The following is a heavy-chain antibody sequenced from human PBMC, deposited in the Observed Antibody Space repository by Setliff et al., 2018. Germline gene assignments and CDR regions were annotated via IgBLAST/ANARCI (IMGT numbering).Heavy chain of an antibody. CDR1: GYTFTSYG. Sequence: ASVKVSCKASGYTFTSYGISWVRQAPGQGLEWMGWISAYNGNTNYAQKLQGRVTMTTDTSMSTAYMEPRSLRSDDTAVYYCARDVGTSSFEVATMIVVAATDAFDIWGQGTMVTVSS. J-gene: IGHJ3*02. V-gene: IGHV1-18*01. CDR2: ISAYNGNT. D-gene: IGHD3-22*01. CDR3: ARDVGTSSFEVATMIVVAATDAFDI.